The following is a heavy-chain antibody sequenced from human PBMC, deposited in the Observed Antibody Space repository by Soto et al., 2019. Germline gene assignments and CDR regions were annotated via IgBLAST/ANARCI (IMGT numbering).Heavy chain of an antibody. Sequence: SETLSLTCTVSGGSSSSGDYYWSWIRQPPGKGLEWIGYIYYSGSTYYNPSLKSRVTISVDTSKNQFSLKLSSVTAADTAVYYCARETEDSSGYHDYFDYWGQGTLVTVSS. D-gene: IGHD3-22*01. V-gene: IGHV4-30-4*01. J-gene: IGHJ4*02. CDR3: ARETEDSSGYHDYFDY. CDR2: IYYSGST. CDR1: GGSSSSGDYY.